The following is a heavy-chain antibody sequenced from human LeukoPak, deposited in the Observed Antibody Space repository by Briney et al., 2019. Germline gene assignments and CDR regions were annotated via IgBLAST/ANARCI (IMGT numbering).Heavy chain of an antibody. V-gene: IGHV4-31*03. CDR1: GGSISSGGCY. CDR2: IYYSGST. CDR3: AREYYDSSGYSLDY. Sequence: PSQTLSLTCTVSGGSISSGGCYWSWIRQHPGKGLEWIGYIYYSGSTYYNPSLKSRVTISVDTSKNQFSPKLSSVTAADTAVYYCAREYYDSSGYSLDYWGQGTLVTVSS. D-gene: IGHD3-22*01. J-gene: IGHJ4*02.